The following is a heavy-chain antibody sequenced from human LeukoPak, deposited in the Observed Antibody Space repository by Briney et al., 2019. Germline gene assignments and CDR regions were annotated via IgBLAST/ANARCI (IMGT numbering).Heavy chain of an antibody. D-gene: IGHD1-14*01. CDR3: TRDRLEYYAWVGSYNPGALDI. CDR1: GFTFGSYD. CDR2: ISGSSGHT. V-gene: IGHV3-23*01. J-gene: IGHJ3*02. Sequence: GGSLRLSCAASGFTFGSYDMILVGQAPGAGLEWVSSISGSSGHTFYAHSVKGRFTIAKDNTKNTLSVQMNSLRVEDTAVYYCTRDRLEYYAWVGSYNPGALDIWGQGTRVTVSS.